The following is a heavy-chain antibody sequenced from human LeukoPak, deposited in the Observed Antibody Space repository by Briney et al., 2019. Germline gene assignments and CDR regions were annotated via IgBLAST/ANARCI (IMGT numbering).Heavy chain of an antibody. V-gene: IGHV3-48*03. CDR3: AKSKYLGGSYDY. Sequence: GGSLRLSCAASGFTFSSYEMNWVRQAPGKGLEWVSYISSSGSTIYYADSVKGRFTISRDNAKNSLYLQMNSLRAEDMALYYCAKSKYLGGSYDYWGQGTLVTVSS. CDR2: ISSSGSTI. CDR1: GFTFSSYE. J-gene: IGHJ4*02. D-gene: IGHD3-10*01.